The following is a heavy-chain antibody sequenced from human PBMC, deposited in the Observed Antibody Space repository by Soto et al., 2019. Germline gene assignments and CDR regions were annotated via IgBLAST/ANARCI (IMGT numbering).Heavy chain of an antibody. CDR3: ARAEPYYHDSSGSLSPHYYGMDV. CDR1: GYTFTSYG. J-gene: IGHJ6*01. CDR2: ISVYNRNT. V-gene: IGHV1-18*01. Sequence: ASVKVSCKASGYTFTSYGISWVRQAPGQGLEWMAWISVYNRNTNYAQKLQGRLTMTTDTSTSTAYMELPSLRSDDTAVYYCARAEPYYHDSSGSLSPHYYGMDVWGQGTTVTVPS. D-gene: IGHD3-22*01.